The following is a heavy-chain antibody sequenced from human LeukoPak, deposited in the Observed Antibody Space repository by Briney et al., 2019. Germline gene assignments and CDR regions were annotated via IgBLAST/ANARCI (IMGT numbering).Heavy chain of an antibody. CDR1: GFTFSNAW. D-gene: IGHD3-22*01. J-gene: IGHJ4*02. V-gene: IGHV3-15*07. CDR3: TASLGYYYDSSGYYYFDY. CDR2: IKSKTDGGTT. Sequence: PGGSLRLSCAASGFTFSNAWMNWVRQAPGKGLEWVGRIKSKTDGGTTDYAAPVEGRFTISRDDSKNTLYLQMNSLKTEDTAVYYCTASLGYYYDSSGYYYFDYWGQGTLVTVSS.